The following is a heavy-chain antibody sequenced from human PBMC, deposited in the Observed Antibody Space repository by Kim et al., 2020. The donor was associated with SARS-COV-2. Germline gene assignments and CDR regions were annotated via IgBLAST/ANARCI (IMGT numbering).Heavy chain of an antibody. Sequence: GGSLRLSCSASGFTLSTYAMHWVRQAPGKGLEWVSVISYDGSNNHYADSVKGRFTISRDNSKNTLYLQMNSLRPEDTAVYHCARDPWSRLRGLIYSYYGMDVWGQGTTVTVSS. CDR2: ISYDGSNN. J-gene: IGHJ6*02. V-gene: IGHV3-30-3*01. D-gene: IGHD3-10*01. CDR1: GFTLSTYA. CDR3: ARDPWSRLRGLIYSYYGMDV.